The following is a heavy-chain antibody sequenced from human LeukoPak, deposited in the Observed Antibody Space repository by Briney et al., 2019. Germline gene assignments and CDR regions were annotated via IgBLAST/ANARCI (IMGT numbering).Heavy chain of an antibody. CDR1: GFPLRYYY. CDR2: ISRSSSYT. Sequence: PGGSLRLSCAGPGFPLRYYYMSLIRQAPGKGMEWVSYISRSSSYTNYADSVKGRFTISRNNAKNSLYLPMNSLRAEDTAVYYCVKDPRSSRPSWGQGTLVTVSS. CDR3: VKDPRSSRPS. V-gene: IGHV3-11*06. D-gene: IGHD6-13*01. J-gene: IGHJ4*02.